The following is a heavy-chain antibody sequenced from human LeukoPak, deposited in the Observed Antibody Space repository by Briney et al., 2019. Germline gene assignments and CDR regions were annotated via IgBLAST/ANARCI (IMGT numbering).Heavy chain of an antibody. CDR1: GFTLSSHS. D-gene: IGHD3-22*01. J-gene: IGHJ4*02. CDR3: ARDLYDSGAYSSPMDY. CDR2: ISSSSSYI. Sequence: AGGSLRLSCAAYGFTLSSHSMNWVRQAPGKGLEGVSSISSSSSYIHSADSVKGRFTISRDNAKNSLYLQMNSLRAEDTAVYYCARDLYDSGAYSSPMDYWGQGTLVTVSS. V-gene: IGHV3-21*01.